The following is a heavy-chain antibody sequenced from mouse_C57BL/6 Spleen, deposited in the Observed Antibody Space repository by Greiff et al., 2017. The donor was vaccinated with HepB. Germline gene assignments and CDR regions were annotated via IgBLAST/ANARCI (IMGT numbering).Heavy chain of an antibody. CDR1: GYSITSGYY. CDR3: ARRAGYYFDY. CDR2: LSYDGSN. D-gene: IGHD3-1*01. J-gene: IGHJ2*01. V-gene: IGHV3-6*01. Sequence: VQLQQSGPGLVKPSQSLSLTCSVTGYSITSGYYWNWIRQFPGNKLEWMGYLSYDGSNNYNPSLKNRISITRDTSKNQFFLKLNSVTTEDTATYYCARRAGYYFDYWGQGTTLTVSS.